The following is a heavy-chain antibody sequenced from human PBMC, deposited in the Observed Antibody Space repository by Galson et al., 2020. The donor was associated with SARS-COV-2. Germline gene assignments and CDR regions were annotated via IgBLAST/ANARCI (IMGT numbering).Heavy chain of an antibody. V-gene: IGHV3-23*01. J-gene: IGHJ4*02. D-gene: IGHD3-10*01. Sequence: GGSLRLSFAASGFTISSYAINWVRQAPGKGLALFSAIIGSGGSPHYADSVKGRFTISRDNSKNTLYLQVNSLRAEDTALYYCAKGGPWFGQLNFDYWGQGTLVTVSS. CDR2: IIGSGGSP. CDR3: AKGGPWFGQLNFDY. CDR1: GFTISSYA.